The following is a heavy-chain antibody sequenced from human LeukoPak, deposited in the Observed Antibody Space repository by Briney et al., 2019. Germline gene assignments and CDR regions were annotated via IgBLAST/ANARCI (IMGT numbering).Heavy chain of an antibody. V-gene: IGHV4-61*02. CDR2: IYASGST. CDR3: AGAPAGSLEWLSPFDY. CDR1: GGSISSTSYY. J-gene: IGHJ4*02. Sequence: SETLSLTXTVSGGSISSTSYYWSWIRQPAGKGLEWIGRIYASGSTTYNPSLKSRVTISLDTSKNQLSLNLRSVTAADTALYYCAGAPAGSLEWLSPFDYWGQGTLVTVSS. D-gene: IGHD3-3*01.